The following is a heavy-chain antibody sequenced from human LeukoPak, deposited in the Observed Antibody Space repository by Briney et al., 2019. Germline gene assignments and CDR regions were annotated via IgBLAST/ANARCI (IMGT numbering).Heavy chain of an antibody. D-gene: IGHD3-22*01. CDR2: ISTRGTTI. CDR1: GFTFSNAW. Sequence: GRSLRLSCAASGFTFSNAWMTWVRQAPGKGLEWVSYISTRGTTIYYAGSLKGRFTISRDNAKNSLYLQMDSLRAEDTAVYYCARDQSPHCENSDTLHFDIWGQGTMVTVSS. CDR3: ARDQSPHCENSDTLHFDI. J-gene: IGHJ3*02. V-gene: IGHV3-48*04.